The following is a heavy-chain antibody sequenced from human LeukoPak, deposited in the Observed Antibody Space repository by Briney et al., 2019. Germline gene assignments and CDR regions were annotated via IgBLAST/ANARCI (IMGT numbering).Heavy chain of an antibody. J-gene: IGHJ4*02. D-gene: IGHD3-22*01. CDR2: ISSSSSYI. Sequence: PGGSLRLSCAASGFTFSSYSMNWVRQAPGKGLEWVSSISSSSSYIYYADSVKGRFTISRDNAKNSLYLQMNSLRAEDTAVHYCARDDRYYYDSSGYLVYFDYWGQGTLVTVSS. CDR1: GFTFSSYS. V-gene: IGHV3-21*01. CDR3: ARDDRYYYDSSGYLVYFDY.